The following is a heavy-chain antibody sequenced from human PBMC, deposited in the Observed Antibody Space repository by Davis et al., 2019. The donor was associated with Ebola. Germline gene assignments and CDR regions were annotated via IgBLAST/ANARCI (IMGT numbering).Heavy chain of an antibody. CDR3: ARDPYYDTMTDYLGGAEVF. CDR2: IIPLFDTP. J-gene: IGHJ3*01. Sequence: SVKVSCKAFGGTRTNYVMNWVRQAPGQGLEWMGMIIPLFDTPNYAQKFQGRVTITADKSTSTVYMELNRLRSEDTAVYYCARDPYYDTMTDYLGGAEVFWGQGTVVTVSS. CDR1: GGTRTNYV. D-gene: IGHD3-9*01. V-gene: IGHV1-69*06.